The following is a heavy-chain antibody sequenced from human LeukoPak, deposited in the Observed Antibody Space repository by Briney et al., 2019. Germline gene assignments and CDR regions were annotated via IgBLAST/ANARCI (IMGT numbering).Heavy chain of an antibody. J-gene: IGHJ4*02. Sequence: GCGLRLSSASSEFTSSKDWLIWVCKAQGKGMEWVGRNRTKAEGGTTDYAAPVKGRFTISRDESKNTLYLQMNSLKIEDTAVYYCTTGFGSGNNWGQGTLVTVSS. CDR1: EFTSSKDW. D-gene: IGHD1-26*01. CDR2: NRTKAEGGTT. V-gene: IGHV3-15*01. CDR3: TTGFGSGNN.